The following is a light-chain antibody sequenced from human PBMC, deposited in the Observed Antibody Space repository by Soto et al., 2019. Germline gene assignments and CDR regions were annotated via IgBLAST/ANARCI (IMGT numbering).Light chain of an antibody. Sequence: QSALTQPPSASGTPGQRVTISCSGSSSNIGSNTVNWYQQLPGTAPKLLIYSNNQRPSGVPDRFSGSKSGTSASLAISGLQSEDEADYYCAAWDDSLNGYDVFGTGTQLTVL. CDR3: AAWDDSLNGYDV. V-gene: IGLV1-44*01. CDR2: SNN. CDR1: SSNIGSNT. J-gene: IGLJ1*01.